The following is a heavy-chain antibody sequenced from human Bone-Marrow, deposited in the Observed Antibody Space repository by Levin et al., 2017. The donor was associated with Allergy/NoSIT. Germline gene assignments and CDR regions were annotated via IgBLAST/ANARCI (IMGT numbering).Heavy chain of an antibody. Sequence: GGSLRLSCKGSGYSFTRFWIGWVRQMPGKGLEWMGVIYPGDSDIRYSPSFQGQVTISADRSTNTAYLQWSTLKASDTAMYFCARRGGFYDSAGSYYEFPDYWGQGTLVTVSS. CDR1: GYSFTRFW. CDR3: ARRGGFYDSAGSYYEFPDY. J-gene: IGHJ4*02. CDR2: IYPGDSDI. D-gene: IGHD3-3*01. V-gene: IGHV5-51*01.